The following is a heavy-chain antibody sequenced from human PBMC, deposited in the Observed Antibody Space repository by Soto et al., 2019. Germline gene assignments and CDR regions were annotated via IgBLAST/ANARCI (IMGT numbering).Heavy chain of an antibody. CDR3: VTVAYYERS. Sequence: EVQLVESGGGLVKPGGSLRLSCTASGFTFSNVGMHWVRQAAGKGLEWVGGIKSKTDGGTTDYAAPVKGRFTISRDDSKNTLYLQMHSLKTEDTPVYYCVTVAYYERSGGQGTLVTVSS. V-gene: IGHV3-15*07. CDR1: GFTFSNVG. J-gene: IGHJ4*02. CDR2: IKSKTDGGTT. D-gene: IGHD3-3*01.